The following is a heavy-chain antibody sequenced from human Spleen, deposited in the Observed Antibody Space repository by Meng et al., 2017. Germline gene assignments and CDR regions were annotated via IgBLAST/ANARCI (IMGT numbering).Heavy chain of an antibody. Sequence: QGHLQQWGVGLLKPSETLSLPCVVSGGSFSDYYWSWIRQPPGKGLEWIGEINHSGSTNYNPSLKSRVTISVDTSKNQFSLKLSSVTAADTAVYYCARGPRRGYCSGGSCYFDYWGQGTLVTVSS. V-gene: IGHV4-34*01. CDR1: GGSFSDYY. D-gene: IGHD2-15*01. CDR3: ARGPRRGYCSGGSCYFDY. J-gene: IGHJ4*02. CDR2: INHSGST.